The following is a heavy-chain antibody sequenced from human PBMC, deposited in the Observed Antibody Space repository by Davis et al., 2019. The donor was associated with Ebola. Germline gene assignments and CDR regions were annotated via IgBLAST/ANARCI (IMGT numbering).Heavy chain of an antibody. V-gene: IGHV3-23*01. CDR3: AKADYGGNSGYFQH. J-gene: IGHJ1*01. CDR2: LGLSADT. CDR1: GFVFSSYV. Sequence: PGGSLRLSCAASGFVFSSYVMSWVRRAPGKGLEWVSTLGLSADTYYADSVKGRFTISRDNSKNTLHLQMNSLRAEDTALYYCAKADYGGNSGYFQHWGQGTLVTVSS. D-gene: IGHD4-23*01.